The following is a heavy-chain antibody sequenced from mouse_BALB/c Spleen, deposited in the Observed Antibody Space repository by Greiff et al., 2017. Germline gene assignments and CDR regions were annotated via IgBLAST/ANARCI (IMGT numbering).Heavy chain of an antibody. V-gene: IGHV3-8*02. J-gene: IGHJ3*01. Sequence: EVQLVESGPSLVKPSQTLSLTCSVTGDSITSGYWNWIRKFPGNKLEYMGYISYSGSTYYNPSLKSRISITRDTSKNQYYLQLNSVTTEDTATYYCARYDYGSSYEFAYWGQGTLVTVSA. D-gene: IGHD1-1*01. CDR1: GDSITSGY. CDR2: ISYSGST. CDR3: ARYDYGSSYEFAY.